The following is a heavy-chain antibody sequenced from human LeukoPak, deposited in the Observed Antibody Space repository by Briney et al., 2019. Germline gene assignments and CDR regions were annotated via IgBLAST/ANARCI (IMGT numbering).Heavy chain of an antibody. CDR3: ARVALELRLAFENWFDP. J-gene: IGHJ5*02. CDR1: GGSISSGDYY. V-gene: IGHV4-30-4*08. Sequence: SQTLSLTCTVSGGSISSGDYYWSWIRQPPGKGLEWIGYIYYSGSTYYNPSLKSRVTISVDTSKNQFSLKLSSVTAADTAAYYCARVALELRLAFENWFDPWGQGTLVTVSS. CDR2: IYYSGST. D-gene: IGHD1-7*01.